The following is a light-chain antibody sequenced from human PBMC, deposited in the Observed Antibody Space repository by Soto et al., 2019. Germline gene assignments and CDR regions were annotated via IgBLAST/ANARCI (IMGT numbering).Light chain of an antibody. CDR3: NSYAGDIIRFV. Sequence: QSALTQHASVSGSPGQSVTISCTGTSSDVGAYKYVSWYQQHPGKAPKLMIYEVSNRPSGVSNRFSGSKSGNTASLTISGLQADDEADYYCNSYAGDIIRFVFGTGTKLTVL. J-gene: IGLJ1*01. CDR2: EVS. V-gene: IGLV2-14*01. CDR1: SSDVGAYKY.